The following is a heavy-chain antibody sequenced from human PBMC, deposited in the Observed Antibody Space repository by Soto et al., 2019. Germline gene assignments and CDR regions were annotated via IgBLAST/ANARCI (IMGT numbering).Heavy chain of an antibody. CDR1: GTSIRSGGYY. D-gene: IGHD6-13*01. J-gene: IGHJ4*02. CDR3: ASDLSGSRATIDY. V-gene: IGHV4-31*03. CDR2: IYYRGST. Sequence: SETLSLTCTVSGTSIRSGGYYWTWIRQRPGKGLEWLGYIYYRGSTYYNPSLKTRVTLSLDPSKSQFSLTLTSVTAAGTAIYYCASDLSGSRATIDYWGLGALVTVSS.